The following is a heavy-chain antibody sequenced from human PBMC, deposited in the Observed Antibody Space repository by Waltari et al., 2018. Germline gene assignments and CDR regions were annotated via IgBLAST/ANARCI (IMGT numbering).Heavy chain of an antibody. CDR1: GFTFSSYG. J-gene: IGHJ6*02. CDR2: IWYDGSNK. CDR3: ARDGIVVVNLNYYYYYGMDV. Sequence: CAASGFTFSSYGMHWVRQAPGKGLEWVAVIWYDGSNKYYADSVKGRFTISRDNSKNTLYLQMNSLRAEDTAVYYCARDGIVVVNLNYYYYYGMDVWGQGTTVTVSS. D-gene: IGHD3-22*01. V-gene: IGHV3-33*01.